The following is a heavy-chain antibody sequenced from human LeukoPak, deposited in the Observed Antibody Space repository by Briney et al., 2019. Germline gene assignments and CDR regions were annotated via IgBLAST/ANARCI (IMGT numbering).Heavy chain of an antibody. Sequence: PGGSLRLSCAAPGFTLNGYWMHWVRQAPGKGLVWVSRINSDGSTTSYADSVKGRFTISRDNSKNTLYLQMNSLRAEDRAVYFCARVATGSYDWFDPWGQGTLVTVSS. V-gene: IGHV3-74*01. D-gene: IGHD3-10*01. CDR2: INSDGSTT. CDR3: ARVATGSYDWFDP. CDR1: GFTLNGYW. J-gene: IGHJ5*02.